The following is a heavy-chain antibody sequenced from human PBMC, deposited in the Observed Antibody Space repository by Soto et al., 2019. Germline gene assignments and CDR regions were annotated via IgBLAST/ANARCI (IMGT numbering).Heavy chain of an antibody. J-gene: IGHJ3*02. V-gene: IGHV3-30-3*01. CDR3: AATRSLYGSGSYI. CDR2: ISYDGSNK. CDR1: GFTFSSYA. D-gene: IGHD3-10*01. Sequence: GGSLRLSCAASGFTFSSYAMHWVRQAPGKGLEWVAVISYDGSNKYHADSVKGRFTISRDNSKNTLYLQMNSLRAEDTAVYYCAATRSLYGSGSYIWGQGTMVTVSS.